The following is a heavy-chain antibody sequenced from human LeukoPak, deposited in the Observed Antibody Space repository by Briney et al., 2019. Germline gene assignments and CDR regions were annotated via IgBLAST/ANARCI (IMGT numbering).Heavy chain of an antibody. V-gene: IGHV3-30*04. CDR1: GFTFSSYA. D-gene: IGHD2-15*01. J-gene: IGHJ4*02. Sequence: GGSLRLSSAASGFTFSSYAMHWVRQAPGKGLEWVAVISYDGSNKYYADSVKGRFTISRDNSKNTLYLQMNSLRAEDTAVYYCARDPAYCSGGSCYRAGSAYFDYWGQGTLVTVSS. CDR2: ISYDGSNK. CDR3: ARDPAYCSGGSCYRAGSAYFDY.